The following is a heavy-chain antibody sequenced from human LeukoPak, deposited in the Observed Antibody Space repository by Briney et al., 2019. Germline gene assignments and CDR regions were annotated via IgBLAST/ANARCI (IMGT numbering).Heavy chain of an antibody. D-gene: IGHD3-10*01. CDR3: ARSLWFGELLGWFDP. V-gene: IGHV4-30-2*01. CDR1: GGSISSGGYS. Sequence: PSETLSLTCAVSGGSISSGGYSWSWIRQPPGKGLEWIGYIYHSGSTYYNPSLKSRVTISVDRSKNQFSLKLSSVTAADTAVYYCARSLWFGELLGWFDPWAQGTLVTVSS. CDR2: IYHSGST. J-gene: IGHJ5*02.